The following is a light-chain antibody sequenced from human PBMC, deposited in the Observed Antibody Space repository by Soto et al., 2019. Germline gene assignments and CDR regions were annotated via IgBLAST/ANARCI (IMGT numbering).Light chain of an antibody. J-gene: IGLJ2*01. CDR3: SSYAGSNNLV. CDR2: EVT. Sequence: SVLTQPPSASGSPGQSVTISCTGTSSDVGGYHYVSWYQQHPGKAPKLMIHEVTKRPSGVPDRFSGSKSGNTASLTVSGLQGEDEADYYCSSYAGSNNLVFGGGTKVTVL. CDR1: SSDVGGYHY. V-gene: IGLV2-8*01.